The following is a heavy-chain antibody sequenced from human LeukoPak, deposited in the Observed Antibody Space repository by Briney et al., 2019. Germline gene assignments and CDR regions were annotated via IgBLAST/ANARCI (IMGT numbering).Heavy chain of an antibody. CDR1: GGSISSYY. Sequence: SETLSLTCTVSGGSISSYYWSWIRQPAGKGLEWIGRIYTSGSTNYNPSLKSRVTMSVDTSKNQFSLKLSSVTAADTAVYYCARAPRLWFGELFWFDPWGQGTLVTVSS. J-gene: IGHJ5*02. CDR3: ARAPRLWFGELFWFDP. CDR2: IYTSGST. V-gene: IGHV4-4*07. D-gene: IGHD3-10*01.